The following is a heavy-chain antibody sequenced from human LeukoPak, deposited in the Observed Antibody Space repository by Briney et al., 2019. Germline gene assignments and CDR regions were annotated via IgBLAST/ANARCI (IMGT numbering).Heavy chain of an antibody. CDR2: IIPILGIA. CDR1: GGTFSSYA. V-gene: IGHV1-69*04. D-gene: IGHD3-10*01. J-gene: IGHJ4*02. Sequence: ASVKVSCKASGGTFSSYAISWVRQSPGQGLEWMGRIIPILGIANYAQKFRVRVTITADKSTSTAYMELSSLRSEDTAVYYCANGEFGELLHWGQGTLVTVSS. CDR3: ANGEFGELLH.